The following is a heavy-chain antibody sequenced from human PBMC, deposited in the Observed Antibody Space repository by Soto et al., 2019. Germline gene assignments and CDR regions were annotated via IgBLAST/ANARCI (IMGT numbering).Heavy chain of an antibody. V-gene: IGHV1-3*01. CDR1: GYTFTSYA. CDR3: ARSRLEYSSSRTTQYFQH. Sequence: GASVKVSCKASGYTFTSYAMHWVRQAPGQRLEWMGWINAGNGNTKYSQKFQGRVTITRDTSASTAYMELSSLRSEDTAVYYCARSRLEYSSSRTTQYFQHWGQGTLVTVSS. CDR2: INAGNGNT. D-gene: IGHD6-13*01. J-gene: IGHJ1*01.